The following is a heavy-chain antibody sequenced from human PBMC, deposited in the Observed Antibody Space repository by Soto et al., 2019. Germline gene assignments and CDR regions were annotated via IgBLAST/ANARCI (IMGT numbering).Heavy chain of an antibody. D-gene: IGHD2-15*01. Sequence: QVQLVQSGAEVKRPGASVKVSCKASGYTFTTYYMHWVRQAPGQGLEWLGIINPNGGSKTYAQKFRGTVTMTRDTSTSTVYLELSSVRSEDTAVYYCARTGYCSGGTCFHGNCDYWGQGTLVTVSA. CDR2: INPNGGSK. V-gene: IGHV1-46*01. CDR1: GYTFTTYY. CDR3: ARTGYCSGGTCFHGNCDY. J-gene: IGHJ4*02.